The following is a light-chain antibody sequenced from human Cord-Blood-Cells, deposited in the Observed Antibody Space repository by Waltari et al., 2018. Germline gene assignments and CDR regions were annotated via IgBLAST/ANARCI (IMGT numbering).Light chain of an antibody. J-gene: IGLJ1*01. CDR2: EGS. CDR3: CSYAGSSTYV. Sequence: QSALTQPASVSGSPGQSITISCTGTSSDVGSYNLVSWYQQHPGKAPHLMIYEGSTRLSWVSNRFSCSKSGNTASLTISGLQAEDEADYYCCSYAGSSTYVFGTGTKVTVL. V-gene: IGLV2-23*01. CDR1: SSDVGSYNL.